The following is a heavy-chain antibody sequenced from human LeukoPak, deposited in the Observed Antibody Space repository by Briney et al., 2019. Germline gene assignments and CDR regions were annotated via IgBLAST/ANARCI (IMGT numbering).Heavy chain of an antibody. CDR1: GFXFSTYW. CDR3: ARVTPRGGLDY. J-gene: IGHJ4*02. D-gene: IGHD3-10*01. Sequence: GGSLRLSCAASGFXFSTYWIYWVRQAPGKGLVWLSRIHTDGSITTYADSVKGRFTISRDNAKNTLYLQMNSLRAEDTAVYYCARVTPRGGLDYWGQGTLVTVSA. CDR2: IHTDGSIT. V-gene: IGHV3-74*01.